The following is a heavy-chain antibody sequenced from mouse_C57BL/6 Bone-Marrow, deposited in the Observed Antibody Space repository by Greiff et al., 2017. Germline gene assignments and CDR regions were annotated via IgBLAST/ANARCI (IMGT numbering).Heavy chain of an antibody. CDR2: ISDGGSYT. J-gene: IGHJ4*01. CDR1: GFTFSSYA. D-gene: IGHD2-4*01. CDR3: ARGDDYDDGPYYAMDY. V-gene: IGHV5-4*03. Sequence: EVKLVESGGGLVKPGGSLKLSCAASGFTFSSYAMSWVRQTPEKRLEWVATISDGGSYTYYPDNVKGRFTISRDNAKHNLYLQMSHLKSEDTAMYYCARGDDYDDGPYYAMDYWGQGTSVTVSS.